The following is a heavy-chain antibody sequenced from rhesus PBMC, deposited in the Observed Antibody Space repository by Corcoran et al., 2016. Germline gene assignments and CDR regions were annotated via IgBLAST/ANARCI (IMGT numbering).Heavy chain of an antibody. CDR2: IDGNSAST. V-gene: IGHV4-73*01. D-gene: IGHD4-29*01. CDR1: GGSISGYQH. CDR3: ARADYGSNYHVGLDS. Sequence: QVTLQQWGEGLVKPSETLSLTCAVYGGSISGYQHWRWIRQAPGKGLEWIGNIDGNSASTNYNPSLKNRVTISKDTSKSQFSLKLSSVTAADTAVYYCARADYGSNYHVGLDSWGQGVVVTVSS. J-gene: IGHJ6*01.